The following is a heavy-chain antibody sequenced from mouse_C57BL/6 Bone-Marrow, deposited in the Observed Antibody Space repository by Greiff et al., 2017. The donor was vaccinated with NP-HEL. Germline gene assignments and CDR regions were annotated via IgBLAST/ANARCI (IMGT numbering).Heavy chain of an antibody. CDR3: ARGYYDGYYVIAY. CDR2: IHPNSGST. D-gene: IGHD2-3*01. Sequence: VKLQQPGAELVKPGASVKLSCKASGYTFTSYWMHWVKQRPGQGLEWIGMIHPNSGSTNYNEKFKSKATLTVDKSSSIAYMQLSSLTSEDSAVYYGARGYYDGYYVIAYWGQGTLVTVSA. CDR1: GYTFTSYW. J-gene: IGHJ3*01. V-gene: IGHV1-64*01.